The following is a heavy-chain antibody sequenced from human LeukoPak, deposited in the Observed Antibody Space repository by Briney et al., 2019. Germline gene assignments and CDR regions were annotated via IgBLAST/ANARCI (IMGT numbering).Heavy chain of an antibody. D-gene: IGHD3-16*01. V-gene: IGHV4-4*02. Sequence: SGTLSLTCAVSGGSISSSNRWSWVRQPPGKGLEWIGEIYHSGSTNYNPSLKSRVTISVDKSKNQSSLKLSSVTAADTAVYYCARAAPYYDYVWGSFSPLDYWGQGTLVTVSS. CDR1: GGSISSSNR. CDR2: IYHSGST. CDR3: ARAAPYYDYVWGSFSPLDY. J-gene: IGHJ4*02.